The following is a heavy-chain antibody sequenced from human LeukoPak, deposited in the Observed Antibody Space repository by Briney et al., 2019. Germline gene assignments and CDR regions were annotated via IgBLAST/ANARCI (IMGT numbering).Heavy chain of an antibody. Sequence: SETLSLTCTVSGGSISSGSYYWSWIRQPAGKGLEWIGRIYTSGSTNYNPSLKSRVTISVDTSKNQFSLKLSSVTAADTAVYYCARDHRSLRFKDAFDIWGQGTMVTVSS. J-gene: IGHJ3*02. D-gene: IGHD3-3*01. V-gene: IGHV4-61*02. CDR2: IYTSGST. CDR3: ARDHRSLRFKDAFDI. CDR1: GGSISSGSYY.